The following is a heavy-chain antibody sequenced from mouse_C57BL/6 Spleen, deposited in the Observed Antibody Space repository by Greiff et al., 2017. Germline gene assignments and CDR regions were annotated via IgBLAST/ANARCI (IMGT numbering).Heavy chain of an antibody. Sequence: QVQLQQSDAELVKPGASVKMSCKASGYTFTSYWITWVKQRPGQGLEWIGDIYPGSGSTNYNEKFKSKATLTVDTSSSTAYMQLSSLTSEDSAVYYCARRGGGSTGYWGQGTTLTVSS. CDR1: GYTFTSYW. CDR2: IYPGSGST. J-gene: IGHJ2*01. V-gene: IGHV1-55*01. CDR3: ARRGGGSTGY. D-gene: IGHD1-1*02.